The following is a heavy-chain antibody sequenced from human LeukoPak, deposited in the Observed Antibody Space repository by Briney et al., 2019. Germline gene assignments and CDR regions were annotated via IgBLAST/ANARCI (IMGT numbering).Heavy chain of an antibody. D-gene: IGHD4-17*01. CDR3: ARAGTAVTTSTFDY. CDR2: INWNGGST. CDR1: GFTFDDYG. V-gene: IGHV3-20*04. J-gene: IGHJ4*02. Sequence: GGSLRLSCAASGFTFDDYGMSWVRQAPGKGLEWVSGINWNGGSTGYADSVKGRFTISRDNAKNSLYLQMNSPRAEDTALYYCARAGTAVTTSTFDYWGQGTLVTVSS.